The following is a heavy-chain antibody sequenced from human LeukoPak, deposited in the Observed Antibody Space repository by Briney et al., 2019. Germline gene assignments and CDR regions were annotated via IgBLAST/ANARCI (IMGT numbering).Heavy chain of an antibody. CDR1: GFTFSSYA. CDR3: AKDLFRFYYGSGSRDFDY. Sequence: GGSLRLSCAASGFTFSSYAMSWVRQAPGKGLEWVSAISGSGGSTYYADSVKGRFTISRDNSKNTLYLQMNSLRAEDTAVYYCAKDLFRFYYGSGSRDFDYWGQGTLVTVSS. D-gene: IGHD3-10*01. J-gene: IGHJ4*02. V-gene: IGHV3-23*01. CDR2: ISGSGGST.